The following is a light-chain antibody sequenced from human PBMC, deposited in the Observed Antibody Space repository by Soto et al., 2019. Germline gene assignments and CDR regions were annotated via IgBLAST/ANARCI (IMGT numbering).Light chain of an antibody. Sequence: KESPGTLSLSPGERATLSCRASQSISSTYLTWYHQRPGQAPRLLIYDASTRATGIPARFSGSESGTEFTLSISSLQSEDFAVYYCQQYNTCPSITFGQGT. J-gene: IGKJ5*01. CDR2: DAS. V-gene: IGKV3-15*01. CDR1: QSISSTY. CDR3: QQYNTCPSIT.